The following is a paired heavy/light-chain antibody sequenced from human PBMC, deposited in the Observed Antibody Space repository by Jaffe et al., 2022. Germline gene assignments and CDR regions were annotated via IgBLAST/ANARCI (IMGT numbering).Light chain of an antibody. V-gene: IGKV3-11*01. CDR2: DVS. Sequence: EIVLTQSPATLSLSPGERATVSCRASQSVSSCLAWYQQKPGQAPRLLIYDVSNRATGIPARFSGSGSGTDFTLTISSLEPEDFAVYYCQQCSNWPPLTFGGGTKVEIK. CDR3: QQCSNWPPLT. CDR1: QSVSSC. J-gene: IGKJ4*01.
Heavy chain of an antibody. Sequence: QVQVLESGGGVVQPGTSLRLSCAASGFTFRDFGMHWLRQAPGKGLEWVAVISFDGSKKYYADSVKGRFAISRDNSKNTLYLEMNSLRPEDTAMYFCVKVPGNWGYFGYWGQGTLVTVSS. CDR2: ISFDGSKK. CDR3: VKVPGNWGYFGY. V-gene: IGHV3-30*18. J-gene: IGHJ4*02. D-gene: IGHD7-27*01. CDR1: GFTFRDFG.